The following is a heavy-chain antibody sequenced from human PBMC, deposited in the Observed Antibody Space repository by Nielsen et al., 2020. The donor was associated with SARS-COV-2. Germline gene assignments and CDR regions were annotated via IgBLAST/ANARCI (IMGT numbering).Heavy chain of an antibody. D-gene: IGHD3-22*01. CDR3: ARASGITMIVVVMGAFDI. Sequence: SETLSLTCTVSGGSISSGGYYWSWIRQHPGKGREWIGYIYYSGSTYYNPSLKSRVTISVDTSKNQFSLKLSSVTAADTAVYYCARASGITMIVVVMGAFDIWGQGTMVTVSS. CDR2: IYYSGST. J-gene: IGHJ3*02. V-gene: IGHV4-31*03. CDR1: GGSISSGGYY.